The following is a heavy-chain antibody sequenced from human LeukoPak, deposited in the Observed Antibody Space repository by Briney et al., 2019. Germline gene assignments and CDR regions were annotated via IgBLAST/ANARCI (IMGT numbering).Heavy chain of an antibody. CDR2: VYTSGST. CDR3: ARDSGKGDTAHMDV. J-gene: IGHJ6*03. CDR1: GGSISNYY. Sequence: PSETPSLTCTVSGGSISNYYWSWIRQPAGKGLEWIGHVYTSGSTNYNPSLKSRVTMSVDTSKNQFSLRLSSVTAADTAVYYCARDSGKGDTAHMDVWGKGTTVTVSS. V-gene: IGHV4-4*07. D-gene: IGHD1-26*01.